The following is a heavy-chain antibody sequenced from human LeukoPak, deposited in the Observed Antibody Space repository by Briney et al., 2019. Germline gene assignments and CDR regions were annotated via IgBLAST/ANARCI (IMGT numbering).Heavy chain of an antibody. CDR2: INDGGEIT. J-gene: IGHJ4*02. V-gene: IGHV3-23*01. CDR3: AKYPGGSGTYRQFDY. D-gene: IGHD3-10*01. Sequence: GGSLRLSCAASGFTFSSYVMTWVRQAPGKGLEWVSVINDGGEITHYADSVRGRFTISRDNSKNTLYLQMNSLRAEDTALYYCAKYPGGSGTYRQFDYWARELWSPSPQ. CDR1: GFTFSSYV.